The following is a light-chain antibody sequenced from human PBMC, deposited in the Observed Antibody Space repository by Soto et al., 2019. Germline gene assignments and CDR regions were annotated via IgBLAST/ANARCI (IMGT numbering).Light chain of an antibody. CDR1: QSVLYSSNNENY. CDR3: QQYYSTTPK. CDR2: WAS. Sequence: DIVMTQSPDSLAVSLGERATINFKSSQSVLYSSNNENYLAWYQQKPGQPPNLLIYWASTRESGVPYRFSGSGSGTDFTLTISSLQAEDGAVYYCQQYYSTTPKFGQGNKVEIK. J-gene: IGKJ1*01. V-gene: IGKV4-1*01.